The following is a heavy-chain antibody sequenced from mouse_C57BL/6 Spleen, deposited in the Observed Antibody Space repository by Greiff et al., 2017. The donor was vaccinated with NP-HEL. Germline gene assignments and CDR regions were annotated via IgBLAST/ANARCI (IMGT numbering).Heavy chain of an antibody. CDR3: ARGGYYDHYYFDY. CDR2: IYPGSGST. J-gene: IGHJ2*01. CDR1: GYTFTSYW. Sequence: VQLQQPGAELVKPGASVKMSCKASGYTFTSYWITWVKQRPGQGLEWIGDIYPGSGSTNYNEKFKSKATLTVDTSSSTAYMQLSSLTSEDSAVYYCARGGYYDHYYFDYWGQGTTLTVSS. D-gene: IGHD2-4*01. V-gene: IGHV1-55*01.